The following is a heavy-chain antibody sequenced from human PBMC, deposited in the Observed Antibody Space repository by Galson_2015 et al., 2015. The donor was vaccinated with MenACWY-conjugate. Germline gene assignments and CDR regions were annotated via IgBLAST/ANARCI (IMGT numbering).Heavy chain of an antibody. D-gene: IGHD6-19*01. V-gene: IGHV3-48*04. CDR1: GFTFSSYS. J-gene: IGHJ4*02. CDR3: ARARYSSGWCCDY. CDR2: ISSSSSTI. Sequence: SLRLSCAASGFTFSSYSMNWVRQAPGKGLEWVSYISSSSSTIFYADSAKGRFTVSRDNAKNSLYLQMNSLRAEDTAVYYCARARYSSGWCCDYWGQGTLVTVSS.